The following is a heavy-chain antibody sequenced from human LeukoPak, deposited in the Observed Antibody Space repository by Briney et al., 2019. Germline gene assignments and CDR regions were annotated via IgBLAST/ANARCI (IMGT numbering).Heavy chain of an antibody. CDR3: ARVTYYYDSSGYYPDY. CDR2: IYYSGST. Sequence: SETLSLTCTVSGGSISSYYWSWIRQPPGKGLEWIGYIYYSGSTNYNPSLKSRVTISVDTSKNQFSLKLSSVTAADTAVYYCARVTYYYDSSGYYPDYWGQGTLVTVSS. CDR1: GGSISSYY. D-gene: IGHD3-22*01. J-gene: IGHJ4*02. V-gene: IGHV4-59*01.